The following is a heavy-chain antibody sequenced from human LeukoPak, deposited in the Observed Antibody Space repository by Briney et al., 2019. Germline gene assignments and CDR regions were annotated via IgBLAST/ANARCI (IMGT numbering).Heavy chain of an antibody. CDR2: ISGSGGST. CDR3: AKNGHMVRHSWFDP. J-gene: IGHJ5*02. V-gene: IGHV3-23*01. D-gene: IGHD3-10*01. Sequence: GGSLRLSCAASGFTFSSYSMSWVRQAPGKGLEWVSAISGSGGSTYYADSVKGRFTISRDNSKNTLYLQMNSLRAEDTAVYYCAKNGHMVRHSWFDPWGQGTLVTVSS. CDR1: GFTFSSYS.